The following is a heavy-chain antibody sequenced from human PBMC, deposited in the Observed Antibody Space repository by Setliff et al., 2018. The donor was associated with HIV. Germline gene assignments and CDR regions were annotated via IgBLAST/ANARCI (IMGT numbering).Heavy chain of an antibody. CDR2: VSQSGST. CDR3: ARVPVPGANWFDT. J-gene: IGHJ5*02. Sequence: SETLSLTCSVSGVSINRTDHYWGWIRQSPGKSLEWIGSVSQSGSTYYNPSLKSRITISVDRSKNLFSLKLISVTAADQGVYYCARVPVPGANWFDTWGLGTLVTVSS. V-gene: IGHV4-39*01. CDR1: GVSINRTDHY.